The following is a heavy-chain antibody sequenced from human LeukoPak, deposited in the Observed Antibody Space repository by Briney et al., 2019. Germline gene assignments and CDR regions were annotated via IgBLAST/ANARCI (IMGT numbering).Heavy chain of an antibody. V-gene: IGHV1-2*02. D-gene: IGHD3-10*01. CDR1: GYTFTGCY. CDR2: INPNSGGT. CDR3: ARDMVRGLSSGYYYGMDV. J-gene: IGHJ6*02. Sequence: ASVKVSCKASGYTFTGCYMHWVRQAPGQGLEWMGWINPNSGGTNYAQKFQGRVTMTRDTSISTAYMELSRLRSDDTAVYYCARDMVRGLSSGYYYGMDVWGQGTTVTVSS.